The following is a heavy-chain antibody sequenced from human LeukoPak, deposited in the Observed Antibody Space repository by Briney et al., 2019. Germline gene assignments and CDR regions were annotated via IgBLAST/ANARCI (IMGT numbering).Heavy chain of an antibody. Sequence: GASVKVSCKASGYTFTSYGISWVRQAPGQGLEWMGWISAYNGNTNYAQKLQGRVTMTTDTSTSTAYMELRSLRSDDTAVYYCARDIPYFGVVPYYYYYMDVWGKGTTDTVSS. V-gene: IGHV1-18*01. D-gene: IGHD3-3*01. J-gene: IGHJ6*03. CDR2: ISAYNGNT. CDR1: GYTFTSYG. CDR3: ARDIPYFGVVPYYYYYMDV.